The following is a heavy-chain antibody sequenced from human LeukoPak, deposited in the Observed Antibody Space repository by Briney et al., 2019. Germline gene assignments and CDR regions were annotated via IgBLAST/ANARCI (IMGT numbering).Heavy chain of an antibody. D-gene: IGHD3/OR15-3a*01. CDR1: GFTFNNYA. J-gene: IGHJ3*02. V-gene: IGHV3-23*01. CDR3: AKDLSCVSGLLDCQTAFDI. Sequence: GGSLRLSCAASGFTFNNYAMTWVRQAPGKGLEWVSTISGSGGSTYYAGSVRGRFTISRGNSNNTLYLHMNSLRADDTAVCYCAKDLSCVSGLLDCQTAFDIWGQGTMVTVSS. CDR2: ISGSGGST.